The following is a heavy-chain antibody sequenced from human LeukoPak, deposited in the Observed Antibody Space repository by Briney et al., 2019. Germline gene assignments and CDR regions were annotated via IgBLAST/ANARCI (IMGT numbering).Heavy chain of an antibody. CDR1: GFTFSSYS. Sequence: GGSLRLSCAASGFTFSSYSMNWVRQAPGKGLEWVSSISSSSSYIYYADSVKGRFTISRDNAKNSLYLQMNSLRAEDTAVYCCARAPLAGTYYFDYWGQGTLVTVSS. J-gene: IGHJ4*02. V-gene: IGHV3-21*01. CDR2: ISSSSSYI. CDR3: ARAPLAGTYYFDY.